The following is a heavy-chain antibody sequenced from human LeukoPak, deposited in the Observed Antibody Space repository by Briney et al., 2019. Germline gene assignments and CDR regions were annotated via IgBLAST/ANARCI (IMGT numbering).Heavy chain of an antibody. V-gene: IGHV4-34*01. CDR3: ARGEVGATVADY. CDR2: INHSGST. Sequence: PSETLSLTCAVYGGSFSGYYWSWIRQPPGKGLEWIGEINHSGSTNYNPSLKSRVTISLDTSKSQFSLNLRSATAADTAVYYCARGEVGATVADYWGQGTLVTVSS. J-gene: IGHJ4*02. D-gene: IGHD1-26*01. CDR1: GGSFSGYY.